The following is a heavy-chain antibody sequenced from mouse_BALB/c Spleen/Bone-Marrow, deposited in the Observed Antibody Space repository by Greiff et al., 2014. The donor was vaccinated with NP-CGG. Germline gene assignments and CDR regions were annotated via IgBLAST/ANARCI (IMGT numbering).Heavy chain of an antibody. CDR2: IHPNSGNT. CDR3: ARHHRYDYYFDY. Sequence: QVQLQQSGSVLVRPGASVRLSCKASGYTFTNSWIHWVKQRPGQGLEWIGDIHPNSGNTNYNEKFKAKATLTVDTSSSTAYVDLSSMTSEDSAVYYCARHHRYDYYFDYWGQGTTLTVSS. D-gene: IGHD2-14*01. CDR1: GYTFTNSW. J-gene: IGHJ2*01. V-gene: IGHV1S130*01.